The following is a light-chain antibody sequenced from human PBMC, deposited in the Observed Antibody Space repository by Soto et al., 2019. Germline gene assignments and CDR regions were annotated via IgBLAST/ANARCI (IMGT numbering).Light chain of an antibody. CDR3: PQYKTGPPYRST. V-gene: IGKV3-15*01. J-gene: IGKJ2*01. Sequence: EIVMTQSPATLSVSPGERATLSCRASQSVSSNLAWYQQKPGQAPRLLIYGASTRATVIPARFSGSGSGTEFPRSISSLQSEDFAVEYGPQYKTGPPYRSTFGQRTKLEIK. CDR1: QSVSSN. CDR2: GAS.